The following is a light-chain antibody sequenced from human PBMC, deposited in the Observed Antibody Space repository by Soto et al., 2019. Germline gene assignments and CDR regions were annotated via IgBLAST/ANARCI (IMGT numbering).Light chain of an antibody. J-gene: IGKJ4*01. Sequence: EIVLTQSPGTLSLSPGERATLSCRASQSVSSSYLAWYQQKPGHAPRLLIYGASSRATGIPDRFSGSGSGTDFTLTISRLEPEDFAVYYCQQYGSLPRLTFGGGTKVDIK. CDR2: GAS. CDR3: QQYGSLPRLT. V-gene: IGKV3-20*01. CDR1: QSVSSSY.